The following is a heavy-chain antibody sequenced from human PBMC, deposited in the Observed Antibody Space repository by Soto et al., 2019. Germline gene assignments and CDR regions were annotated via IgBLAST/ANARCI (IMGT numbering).Heavy chain of an antibody. Sequence: EVQLLESGGGLVQPGGSLRLSCAASGFTFSSYAMSWVRQAPGKGLEWVSAISGSGGSTYYADSVKGRFTFSRDNSKSTVSLQMNSLRAEDTAVYYCARRTSSWSFDYWGQGTLVTVSS. CDR3: ARRTSSWSFDY. CDR2: ISGSGGST. J-gene: IGHJ4*02. D-gene: IGHD6-13*01. V-gene: IGHV3-23*01. CDR1: GFTFSSYA.